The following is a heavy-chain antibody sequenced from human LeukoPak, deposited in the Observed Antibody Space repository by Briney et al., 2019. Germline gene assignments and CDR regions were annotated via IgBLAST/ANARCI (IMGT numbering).Heavy chain of an antibody. CDR3: AREGLVPAAHNWFDP. J-gene: IGHJ5*02. CDR1: GGSFSGYY. Sequence: SETLSLTCAVYGGSFSGYYWSWIRQPPGKGLEWIGEINHSGSTNYNPSLKSRVTISVDTSKNQFSLKLSSVTAADTAVYYCAREGLVPAAHNWFDPWGQGTLVTASS. D-gene: IGHD2-2*01. V-gene: IGHV4-34*01. CDR2: INHSGST.